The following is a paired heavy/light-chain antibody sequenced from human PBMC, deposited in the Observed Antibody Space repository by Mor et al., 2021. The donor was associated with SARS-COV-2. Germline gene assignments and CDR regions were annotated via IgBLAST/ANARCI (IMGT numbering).Heavy chain of an antibody. D-gene: IGHD3-9*01. CDR1: GFNFSGSA. CDR3: TSLDISFYYGMDV. CDR2: IRSKAKSYAT. J-gene: IGHJ6*02. V-gene: IGHV3-73*01. Sequence: EVQLVESGGGLVQPGGSLKLSCAASGFNFSGSAMHWVRQASGKGLEWVGRIRSKAKSYATAYAASVKGRLTISRDDSKNTAYLQMNSLKTEDTAVYYCTSLDISFYYGMDVWGQGTTVTVSS.
Light chain of an antibody. J-gene: IGLJ2*01. Sequence: SYELTQPPSVSVSPGQAASITCSGDKLGDKYACWFQQKPGQSPVLVIYQDTKRPSGIPERFSGSNSGNTATLTISGTQPMDEADYYCQAWDNNTAVVFGGGTKLTVL. CDR3: QAWDNNTAVV. CDR1: KLGDKY. CDR2: QDT. V-gene: IGLV3-1*01.